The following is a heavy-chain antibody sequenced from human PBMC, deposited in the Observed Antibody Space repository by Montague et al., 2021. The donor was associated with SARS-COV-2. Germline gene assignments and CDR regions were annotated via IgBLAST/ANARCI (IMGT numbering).Heavy chain of an antibody. Sequence: SLRLSCAATGFAVNSNYMTWVRQAPGKGLEWVSVIYSGGTTYYANSVKDRFTISRDSSKNTVHLQMNSLRVDDTAVYYCARRLEERLPYYYYGLDVWAKGPRSPSP. CDR2: IYSGGTT. J-gene: IGHJ6*02. V-gene: IGHV3-66*01. CDR3: ARRLEERLPYYYYGLDV. CDR1: GFAVNSNY. D-gene: IGHD1/OR15-1a*01.